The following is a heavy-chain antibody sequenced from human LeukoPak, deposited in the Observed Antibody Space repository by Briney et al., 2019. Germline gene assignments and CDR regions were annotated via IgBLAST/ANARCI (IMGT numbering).Heavy chain of an antibody. D-gene: IGHD6-19*01. CDR2: ISGSGGST. Sequence: GGSLRLSCAASGFTFSSYAMSWVRQAPGKGLEWVSAISGSGGSTYYADSVKGRFTISRDNSKNTLYLQMNSLRAEDTAVYYCARAKYNSGLFDYWGQGTLVTVSS. CDR3: ARAKYNSGLFDY. CDR1: GFTFSSYA. J-gene: IGHJ4*02. V-gene: IGHV3-23*01.